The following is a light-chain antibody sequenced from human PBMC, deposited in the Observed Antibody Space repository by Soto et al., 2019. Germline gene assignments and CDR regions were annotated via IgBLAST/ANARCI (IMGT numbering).Light chain of an antibody. CDR2: GAS. J-gene: IGKJ1*01. CDR1: QSVGSNS. V-gene: IGKV3-20*01. CDR3: QQYGNSPLS. Sequence: EIVLTQSPGTLSLSPGERATLSCRASQSVGSNSLAWYQQRPGQPPRLLIYGASNRATGIPDRFSGSGSGADFTLTISRLEPEDFAVYSCQQYGNSPLSFGQGTKVEI.